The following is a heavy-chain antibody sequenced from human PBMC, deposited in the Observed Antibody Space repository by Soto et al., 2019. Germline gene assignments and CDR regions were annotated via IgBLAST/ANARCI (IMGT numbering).Heavy chain of an antibody. CDR3: ASGEGSPSNFDY. CDR1: GGSISSYY. V-gene: IGHV4-59*01. J-gene: IGHJ4*02. D-gene: IGHD6-6*01. CDR2: IYYSGST. Sequence: SETLSLTCTVSGGSISSYYWSWIRQPPGKGLEWIGYIYYSGSTNYNPSPKSRVTISVDTSKNQFSLKLSSVTAADTAVYYCASGEGSPSNFDYWGQGSLVTVSS.